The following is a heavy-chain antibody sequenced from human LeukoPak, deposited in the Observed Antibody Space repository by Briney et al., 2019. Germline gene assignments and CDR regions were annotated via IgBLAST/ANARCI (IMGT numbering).Heavy chain of an antibody. Sequence: GASVKVSCKASGGTFSSYAISWVRQAPGQGLEWMGGIIPIFGTANYAQKFQGRVTITADESTSTAYMELGSLRSEDTAVYYCARDSVDIVVVPAAIRGAFDIWGQGTMVTVSS. CDR3: ARDSVDIVVVPAAIRGAFDI. V-gene: IGHV1-69*13. D-gene: IGHD2-2*02. CDR2: IIPIFGTA. J-gene: IGHJ3*02. CDR1: GGTFSSYA.